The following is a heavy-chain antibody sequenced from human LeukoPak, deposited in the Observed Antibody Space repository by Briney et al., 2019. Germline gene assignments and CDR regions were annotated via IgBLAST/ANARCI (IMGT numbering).Heavy chain of an antibody. D-gene: IGHD6-13*01. Sequence: SETLSLTCTVSDGSISSSSYYWGWIRQPPGKGLEWIGTIYYSGSTYYNPSLNSRVSISVDTSKNQFSLQLSSVTAADTALYYCARQHIGDSSSWSFDYWGQGTLVTVSS. J-gene: IGHJ4*02. CDR3: ARQHIGDSSSWSFDY. CDR1: DGSISSSSYY. CDR2: IYYSGST. V-gene: IGHV4-39*01.